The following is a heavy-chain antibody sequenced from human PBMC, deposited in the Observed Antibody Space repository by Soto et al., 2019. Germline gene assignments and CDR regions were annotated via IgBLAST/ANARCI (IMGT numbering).Heavy chain of an antibody. CDR1: GFTFSSHW. Sequence: GGSLRISCAASGFTFSSHWMSWVRQAPGKGLEWVANIKKDGSEKYYVDSVKGRFTVSRDNAKKSLYLHMNSLRVEDTAVYYCVRGLFTGSPHFFYWGQGTLVTAPQ. J-gene: IGHJ4*02. CDR3: VRGLFTGSPHFFY. V-gene: IGHV3-7*03. CDR2: IKKDGSEK. D-gene: IGHD1-26*01.